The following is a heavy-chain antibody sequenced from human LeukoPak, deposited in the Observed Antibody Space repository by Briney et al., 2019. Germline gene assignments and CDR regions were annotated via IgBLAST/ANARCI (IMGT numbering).Heavy chain of an antibody. V-gene: IGHV4-59*01. CDR1: GGSISTNY. CDR2: IYYSGST. CDR3: ARGKSSSSYYYFGMDV. D-gene: IGHD2-2*01. Sequence: SETLSFTCTVSGGSISTNYWIWIRQSPGKGLDWSGYIYYSGSTDYNPSLKSRVTISVDTSKNPFSLKLSSVTAADTAVYYCARGKSSSSYYYFGMDVWGQGTTVTVSS. J-gene: IGHJ6*02.